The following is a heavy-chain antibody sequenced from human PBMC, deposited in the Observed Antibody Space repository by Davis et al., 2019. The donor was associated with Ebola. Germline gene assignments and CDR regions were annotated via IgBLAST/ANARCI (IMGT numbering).Heavy chain of an antibody. CDR1: GFTFSSYA. J-gene: IGHJ3*02. V-gene: IGHV3-23*01. CDR3: ASLTVSGESVAGDAFDI. Sequence: GGSLRLSCAASGFTFSSYAMSWVRQAPGKGLEWVSAISGSGGSTYYADSVKGRFTISTDNSKNMLYLQMNSLRDEDTAVYYCASLTVSGESVAGDAFDIWGQGTMVTVSS. CDR2: ISGSGGST. D-gene: IGHD2-15*01.